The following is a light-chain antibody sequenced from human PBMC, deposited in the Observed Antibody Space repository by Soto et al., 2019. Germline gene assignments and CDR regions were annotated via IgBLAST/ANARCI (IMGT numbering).Light chain of an antibody. CDR1: QTISSW. CDR3: QHYNSYPFT. Sequence: DIQMTQSPSTLSGSVGDRVTITCRASQTISSWLAWYQQKPGKAPKLLIYKASTLKSGVPSRFSSSGSGTEFTLTISSLQPDDFATYYCQHYNSYPFTFGPGTKVDIK. J-gene: IGKJ3*01. CDR2: KAS. V-gene: IGKV1-5*03.